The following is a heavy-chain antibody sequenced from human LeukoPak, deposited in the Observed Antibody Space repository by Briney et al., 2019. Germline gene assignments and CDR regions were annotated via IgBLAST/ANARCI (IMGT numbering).Heavy chain of an antibody. D-gene: IGHD2-8*01. J-gene: IGHJ4*02. CDR2: INSRGDT. CDR1: GGSIRSYH. CDR3: ARTTSNGSADY. Sequence: SETLSLTCTLSGGSIRSYHWSWIRQSPGKALEWIAYINSRGDTKYNPSLKSRVTISMDTHKNKFSLKVSSVTGADTALYFCARTTSNGSADYWGQGTQVTV. V-gene: IGHV4-59*08.